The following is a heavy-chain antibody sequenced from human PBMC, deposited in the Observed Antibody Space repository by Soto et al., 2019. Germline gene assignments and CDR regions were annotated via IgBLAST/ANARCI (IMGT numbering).Heavy chain of an antibody. CDR2: INPNSGGT. V-gene: IGHV1-2*04. CDR3: ARVYVNYFDY. J-gene: IGHJ4*02. D-gene: IGHD2-2*02. Sequence: ASVKVSLKASGYTLTGHPMHWVRQAPGQGLEWMGWINPNSGGTNYAQKFQGWVTMTRDTSISTVYMELSSLRSEDTAVYYCARVYVNYFDYWGQGTLVTVSS. CDR1: GYTLTGHP.